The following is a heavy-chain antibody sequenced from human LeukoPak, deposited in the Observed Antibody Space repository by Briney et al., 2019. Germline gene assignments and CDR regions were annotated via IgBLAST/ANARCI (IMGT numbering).Heavy chain of an antibody. D-gene: IGHD1-26*01. V-gene: IGHV5-51*01. CDR2: IYPGDSDT. CDR3: ARLSGSYWDYLDY. Sequence: GESLKISCKGSRYTFTSYWIGWVRQMPRKGLEWMGIIYPGDSDTRYSPSFQGQVTISADKSTSTAYLQWSSLKASDTAMYYCARLSGSYWDYLDYWGQGTLVTVPS. CDR1: RYTFTSYW. J-gene: IGHJ4*02.